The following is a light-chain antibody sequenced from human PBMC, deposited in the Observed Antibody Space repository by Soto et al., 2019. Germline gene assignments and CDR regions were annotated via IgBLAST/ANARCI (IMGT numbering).Light chain of an antibody. CDR3: SSYEGSNSLV. J-gene: IGLJ1*01. Sequence: QSALTQPPSASGSPGQSVTISCTGTSSDVGGYNYVSWYQQHPGKAPTLMIYEVSKRPSGVPDRFSGSKAGNTASLPVSWLQDEEEADYYCSSYEGSNSLVFGTGTKLTVL. CDR2: EVS. CDR1: SSDVGGYNY. V-gene: IGLV2-8*01.